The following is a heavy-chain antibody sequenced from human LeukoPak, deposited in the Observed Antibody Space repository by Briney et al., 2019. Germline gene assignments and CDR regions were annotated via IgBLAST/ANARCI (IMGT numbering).Heavy chain of an antibody. D-gene: IGHD6-19*01. CDR3: VKAASGGWYDTNFDY. CDR2: ISYDGSKK. CDR1: GFIFSGYG. Sequence: PGGSLRLSCAASGFIFSGYGMHWVRQAPGKGLEWVAVISYDGSKKYYADSVKGRFTISRDNSKNTLYMYMNSLRAEDAAVYYCVKAASGGWYDTNFDYWGQGTLVTVSS. J-gene: IGHJ4*02. V-gene: IGHV3-30-3*01.